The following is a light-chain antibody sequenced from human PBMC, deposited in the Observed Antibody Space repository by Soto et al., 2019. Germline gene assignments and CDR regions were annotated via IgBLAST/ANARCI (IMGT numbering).Light chain of an antibody. V-gene: IGLV2-14*01. CDR3: SSYTSTSTLV. CDR1: RSDVGGYNY. J-gene: IGLJ3*02. CDR2: EVS. Sequence: QSALTQPASVSGSPGQSITISCTGTRSDVGGYNYVSWYQQHPGKAPKLMIYEVSNRPSGVSHRFSGSKSGNTASLTISGLQAEDEADYYCSSYTSTSTLVFGGGTKLTVL.